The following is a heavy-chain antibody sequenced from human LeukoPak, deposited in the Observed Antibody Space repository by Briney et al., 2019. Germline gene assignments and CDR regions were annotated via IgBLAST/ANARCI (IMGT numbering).Heavy chain of an antibody. CDR2: FDPEDGET. J-gene: IGHJ3*02. V-gene: IGHV1-24*01. Sequence: ASVKVSCKASGYTFTSYYMHWVRQAPGQGLEWMGGFDPEDGETIYAQKFQGRVTMTEDTSTDTAYMELSSLRSEDTAVYYCATVQRGFLEWSRGENAFDIWGQGTMVTVSS. CDR1: GYTFTSYY. CDR3: ATVQRGFLEWSRGENAFDI. D-gene: IGHD3-3*01.